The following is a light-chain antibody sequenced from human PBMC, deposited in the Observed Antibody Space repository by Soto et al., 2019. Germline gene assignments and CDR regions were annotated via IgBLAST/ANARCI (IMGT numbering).Light chain of an antibody. CDR2: SAS. V-gene: IGKV1-39*01. J-gene: IGKJ2*01. Sequence: DIQMAQSPTSLSASVGDSVTISCRASQSVSSYLNWYQQQPGEAPKLLISSASTLQTGVPSRFSGSAFGTDYTLTISSLQSADFATYYCQQTFKTPHTFGQGTKVDI. CDR1: QSVSSY. CDR3: QQTFKTPHT.